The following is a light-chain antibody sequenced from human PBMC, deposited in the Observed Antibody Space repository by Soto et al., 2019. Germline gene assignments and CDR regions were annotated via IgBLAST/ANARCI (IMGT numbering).Light chain of an antibody. CDR1: QSVSSY. CDR3: LQYNNWWT. Sequence: IVLTQSPATLSLSPGERATLSFRASQSVSSYLAWYQQKPGQAPRLLIYDASTRATGIPARFSGSGSGTEFTLTISSLQSEDFAVYYCLQYNNWWTFGQGTKVDIK. J-gene: IGKJ1*01. CDR2: DAS. V-gene: IGKV3D-15*01.